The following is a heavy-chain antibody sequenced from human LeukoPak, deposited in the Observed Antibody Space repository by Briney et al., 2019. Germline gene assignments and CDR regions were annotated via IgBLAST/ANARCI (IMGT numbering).Heavy chain of an antibody. J-gene: IGHJ4*02. CDR1: GGSISSYY. CDR3: ARGSPGSYYNSDY. D-gene: IGHD3-10*01. Sequence: SETLSLTCTVSGGSISSYYWSWIRQPPGKGLEWIGYIYYSGSTNYNPSLKSRVTISVDTSKNQFSLELSSVTAADTAVYYCARGSPGSYYNSDYWGQGTLVTVSS. CDR2: IYYSGST. V-gene: IGHV4-59*01.